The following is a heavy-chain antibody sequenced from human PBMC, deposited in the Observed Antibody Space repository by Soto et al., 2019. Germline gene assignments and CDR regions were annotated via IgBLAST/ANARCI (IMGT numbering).Heavy chain of an antibody. CDR1: GFTFSSYW. J-gene: IGHJ6*02. CDR2: TNQAGSEK. Sequence: EVQLVESGGGLVQPGGSLRLSCAASGFTFSSYWMSWVRQAPGKGLEWVANTNQAGSEKYYVDSVKGRFTISRDNAKNSHSLQMNSLRAEDTAVYYCARGSDIVWDVWGQGTTVTVSS. CDR3: ARGSDIVWDV. V-gene: IGHV3-7*01. D-gene: IGHD2-15*01.